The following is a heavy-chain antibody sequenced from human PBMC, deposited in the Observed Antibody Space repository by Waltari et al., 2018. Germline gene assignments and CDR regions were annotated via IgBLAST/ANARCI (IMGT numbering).Heavy chain of an antibody. CDR2: IKSKTEGGTT. CDR3: TTGTFYYYDSSGYSSGAVDY. Sequence: EVQLVQSGAEVKKPGESLKISCKGSGYRFTSYWIGWVRKAPGTRLAWVGRIKSKTEGGTTDYAAPVKGRFTISRDDSKNTLYLQMNSLKTEYTAVYYCTTGTFYYYDSSGYSSGAVDYWGQGTLVTVSS. D-gene: IGHD3-22*01. CDR1: GYRFTSYW. V-gene: IGHV3-15*01. J-gene: IGHJ4*02.